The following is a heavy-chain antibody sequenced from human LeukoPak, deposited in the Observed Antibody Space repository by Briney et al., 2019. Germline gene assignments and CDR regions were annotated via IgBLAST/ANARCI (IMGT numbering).Heavy chain of an antibody. Sequence: GGSLRLSCAASGFTFSSYSMNWVRQAPGKGLEWVSYISSSSSTIYYADSVKGRFTISRDNSKNTLYLQMNSLRAEDTAVYYCAKDYYGSGSYFLEDYYMDVWGKGTTVTVSS. CDR2: ISSSSSTI. CDR1: GFTFSSYS. D-gene: IGHD3-10*01. J-gene: IGHJ6*03. V-gene: IGHV3-48*01. CDR3: AKDYYGSGSYFLEDYYMDV.